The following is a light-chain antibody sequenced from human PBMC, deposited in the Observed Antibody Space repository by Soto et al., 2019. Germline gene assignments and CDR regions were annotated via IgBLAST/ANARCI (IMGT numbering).Light chain of an antibody. V-gene: IGKV1-5*01. J-gene: IGKJ1*01. CDR2: DAS. Sequence: DIQMTQSPSALSASVGDRATITCRASQSISSWLAWYQQKPGKAPKLLIYDASALQSGVPSRFSGSGSGTEFTLIISGLQADDSATYYCQQYNSYWTFGQGTKVDIK. CDR3: QQYNSYWT. CDR1: QSISSW.